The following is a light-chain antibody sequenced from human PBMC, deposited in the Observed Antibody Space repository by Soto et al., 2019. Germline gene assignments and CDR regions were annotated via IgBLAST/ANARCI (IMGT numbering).Light chain of an antibody. J-gene: IGKJ1*01. V-gene: IGKV3-20*01. Sequence: EIVLTQSPATLSLSPGERATLSCRASQSVGSYLAWYQQKPGQAPRLLIYGAFTRATGIPDRFSGSGSGTDFSLTISRLEPEDFAVYYCQQYGSSPPWMFGQGTKVDIK. CDR1: QSVGSY. CDR2: GAF. CDR3: QQYGSSPPWM.